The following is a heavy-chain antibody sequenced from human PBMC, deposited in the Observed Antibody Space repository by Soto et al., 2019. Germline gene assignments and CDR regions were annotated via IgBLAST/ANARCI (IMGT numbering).Heavy chain of an antibody. Sequence: QLQLQESGPGLVKPSETLSLTCTVSGGSISSSSYYWGWIRQPPGKGLEWIGSIYYSGSTYYNPSLKSRVTISVDTSKNQFSLKLSSVTAADTAVYYCARHEYGDYGTMVWFDPWGQGTLVTVSS. J-gene: IGHJ5*02. CDR3: ARHEYGDYGTMVWFDP. V-gene: IGHV4-39*01. CDR1: GGSISSSSYY. CDR2: IYYSGST. D-gene: IGHD4-17*01.